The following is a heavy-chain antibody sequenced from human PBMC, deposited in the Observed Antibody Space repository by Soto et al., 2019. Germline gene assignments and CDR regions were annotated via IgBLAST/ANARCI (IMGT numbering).Heavy chain of an antibody. V-gene: IGHV1-46*03. CDR3: ARRGSHDAFDI. D-gene: IGHD3-10*01. CDR2: INPSGGST. CDR1: GYTFTSYY. Sequence: GASVKVSCTASGYTFTSYYMHWVRQAPGQGLEWMGIINPSGGSTTYAQKFQGRVTMTRDTSTSTVYMELSSLRSEDTAVYYCARRGSHDAFDIWGQGTMVTVSS. J-gene: IGHJ3*02.